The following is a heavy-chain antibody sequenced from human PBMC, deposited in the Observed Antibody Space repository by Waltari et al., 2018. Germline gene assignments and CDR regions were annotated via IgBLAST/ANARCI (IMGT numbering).Heavy chain of an antibody. J-gene: IGHJ3*02. CDR1: GGSISSSSYY. D-gene: IGHD3-10*01. CDR3: ASGVRGAFDI. CDR2: IYYSGST. V-gene: IGHV4-39*01. Sequence: QLQLQESGPGLVKPSETLSLTCTVSGGSISSSSYYWGWIRQPPGKGPAWIGSIYYSGSTYYNPSLKSRVTISVDTSKNQFSLKLSSGTAADTAVYYCASGVRGAFDIWGQGTMVTVSS.